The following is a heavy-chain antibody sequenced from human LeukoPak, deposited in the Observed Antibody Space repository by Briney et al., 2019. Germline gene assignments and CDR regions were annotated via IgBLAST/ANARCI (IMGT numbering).Heavy chain of an antibody. D-gene: IGHD5-18*01. CDR3: ARALPHRRLMDTTMEQHWFDP. V-gene: IGHV1-46*01. CDR1: GYTFTRYY. CDR2: INPSGGST. Sequence: SVKLSCKASGYTFTRYYMHWVRQAPGQGLEWMGIINPSGGSTSYAQKFQGRVTMTRDTSTSTVYMELSSLRSEDTAVYYCARALPHRRLMDTTMEQHWFDPWGQGTLVTVSS. J-gene: IGHJ5*02.